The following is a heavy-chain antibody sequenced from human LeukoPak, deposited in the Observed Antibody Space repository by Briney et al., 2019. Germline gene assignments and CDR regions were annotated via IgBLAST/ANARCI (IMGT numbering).Heavy chain of an antibody. V-gene: IGHV3-48*01. CDR1: GFTFSSYS. Sequence: PGGSLRPSCAASGFTFSSYSMNWVRQAPGKGLELVSYISSSSSTIYYADSVKGRFTISRDNAKNSLYLQMNSLRAEDTAVYYCAAGYCSRTSCYHPDYWGQGTLVTVSS. D-gene: IGHD2-2*01. J-gene: IGHJ4*02. CDR2: ISSSSSTI. CDR3: AAGYCSRTSCYHPDY.